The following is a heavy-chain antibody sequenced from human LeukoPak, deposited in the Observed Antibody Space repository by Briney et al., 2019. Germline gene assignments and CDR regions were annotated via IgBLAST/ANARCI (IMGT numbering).Heavy chain of an antibody. Sequence: SETLSLTCTVSGGSISSYYWSWIRQPPGKGLEWIGYIYYSGSTNYDPSLKSRVTISVDTSKNQFSLKLSSVTAADTAVYYCASSSYYYDSSGYYDYWGQGTLVTVSS. V-gene: IGHV4-59*08. CDR3: ASSSYYYDSSGYYDY. J-gene: IGHJ4*02. D-gene: IGHD3-22*01. CDR2: IYYSGST. CDR1: GGSISSYY.